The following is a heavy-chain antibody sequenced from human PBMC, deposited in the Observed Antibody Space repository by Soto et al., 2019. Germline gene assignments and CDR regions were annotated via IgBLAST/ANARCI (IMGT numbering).Heavy chain of an antibody. CDR2: IIPMFGTT. Sequence: QVQLVQSGAEVKKPGSSVKVSCKASGGTFSTYAISWVRQAPGQGLEWMGGIIPMFGTTYYAQKFQGRVTITADESRRTVYLELSSLRSEDTAVYYCAKGTSVYGEVYWYFDLWGRGALVTVSS. V-gene: IGHV1-69*12. CDR1: GGTFSTYA. D-gene: IGHD3-10*01. CDR3: AKGTSVYGEVYWYFDL. J-gene: IGHJ2*01.